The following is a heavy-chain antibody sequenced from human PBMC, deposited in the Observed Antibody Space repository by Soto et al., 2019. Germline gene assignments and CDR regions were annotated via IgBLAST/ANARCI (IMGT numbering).Heavy chain of an antibody. V-gene: IGHV3-23*01. J-gene: IGHJ6*02. D-gene: IGHD1-26*01. CDR1: GFTFSSYA. CDR3: AKVGGVGATYGMDV. Sequence: EVQLLESGGGLVQPGGSLRLSCAASGFTFSSYAMSWVRQAPGKGLEWVSAISGSGGSTYYADSVKGRFTIYRDNSKNTLYQQMKSRRAEDTAVYYCAKVGGVGATYGMDVWGQGTTVTVSS. CDR2: ISGSGGST.